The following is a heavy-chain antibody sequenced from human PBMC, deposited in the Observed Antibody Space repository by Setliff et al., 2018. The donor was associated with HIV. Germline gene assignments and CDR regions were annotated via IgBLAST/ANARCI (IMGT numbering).Heavy chain of an antibody. CDR3: VLVYYYYYYMDV. CDR1: GYTFNSYP. Sequence: GASVKVSCKASGYTFNSYPIHWVRQAPGQRLEWMGWINTGSGNARYSQNFQGRVTFTRDTSANTAYMELSSLRSEDTAVYYCVLVYYYYYYMDVWGKGTTVTVSS. V-gene: IGHV1-3*04. CDR2: INTGSGNA. D-gene: IGHD2-15*01. J-gene: IGHJ6*03.